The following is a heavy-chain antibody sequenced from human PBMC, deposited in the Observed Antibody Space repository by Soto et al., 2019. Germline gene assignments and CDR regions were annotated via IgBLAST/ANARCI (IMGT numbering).Heavy chain of an antibody. CDR3: ARGLNGYPFDY. CDR1: GFTCSSYA. J-gene: IGHJ4*02. Sequence: EVQLVESGGDLVQPGGSLRLSCAASGFTCSSYAMHWVRQAPGKGLEYVSAIVSNGGSTSYANSVKGRFIISRDNSKNTLYLQLGSLRAEDMAVYFCARGLNGYPFDYWGQGTLVTVSS. CDR2: IVSNGGST. V-gene: IGHV3-64*01. D-gene: IGHD5-12*01.